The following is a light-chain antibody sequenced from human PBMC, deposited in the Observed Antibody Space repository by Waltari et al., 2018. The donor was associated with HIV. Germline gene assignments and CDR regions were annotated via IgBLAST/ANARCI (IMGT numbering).Light chain of an antibody. V-gene: IGLV2-14*01. Sequence: QSALTQPASVFGSPGQSITISCTGTSSDVGAYDYVSWYQQHPNKAPNLLIYEVINRPSGVSSRFSGSKSGSTASLTISGLLPEDEADYYCASYTNSDSLLFGGGTKLTVL. CDR3: ASYTNSDSLL. CDR2: EVI. J-gene: IGLJ2*01. CDR1: SSDVGAYDY.